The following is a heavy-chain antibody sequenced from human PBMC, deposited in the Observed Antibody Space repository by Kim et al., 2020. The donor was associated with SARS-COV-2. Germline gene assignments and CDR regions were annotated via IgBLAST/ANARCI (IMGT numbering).Heavy chain of an antibody. J-gene: IGHJ6*02. Sequence: SADSVSGRFTISRDNSKNTLYLQMNSLRAEDTAVYYCARDNYYYYGMDVWGQGTTVTVSS. CDR3: ARDNYYYYGMDV. V-gene: IGHV3-30*01.